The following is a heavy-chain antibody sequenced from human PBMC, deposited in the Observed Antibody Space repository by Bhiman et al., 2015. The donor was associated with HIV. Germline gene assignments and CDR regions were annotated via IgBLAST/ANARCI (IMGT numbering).Heavy chain of an antibody. CDR3: AREEMYHFDY. CDR2: ISSTSTNI. D-gene: IGHD5-24*01. J-gene: IGHJ4*02. Sequence: EVQLVESGGGLVKPGGSLRLSCAASGFTFSTYNMNWVRQAPGKGLEWVSLISSTSTNIFYADSVKGRFTISRDNAKKSLYLQMNSLRAEDTAVYYCAREEMYHFDYWGQGTLVTVSS. CDR1: GFTFSTYN. V-gene: IGHV3-21*01.